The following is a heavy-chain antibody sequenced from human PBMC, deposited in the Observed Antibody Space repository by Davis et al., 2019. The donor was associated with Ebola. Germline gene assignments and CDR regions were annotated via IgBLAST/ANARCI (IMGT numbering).Heavy chain of an antibody. J-gene: IGHJ4*02. Sequence: PPGSLTLSCXLSGASISTYYCSWIRPPAGKGLEWNXRIDTSGSTNYNPSLKSRVTMSVDTSKNQFSLKLSSVTAADTAVYYCARSSIVGATSADYWGQGTLVTVSS. V-gene: IGHV4-4*07. CDR2: IDTSGST. CDR1: GASISTYY. D-gene: IGHD1-26*01. CDR3: ARSSIVGATSADY.